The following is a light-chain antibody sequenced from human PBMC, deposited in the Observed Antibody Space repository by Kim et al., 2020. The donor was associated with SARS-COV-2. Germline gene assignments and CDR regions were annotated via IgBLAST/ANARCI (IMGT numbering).Light chain of an antibody. CDR2: GKN. J-gene: IGLJ3*02. CDR1: SLRSYY. CDR3: NSRDSSGNHLV. V-gene: IGLV3-19*01. Sequence: ALGQTVRITCQGNSLRSYYASWYQQKPGQAPVLVIYGKNNRPSGIPHRFSGSSSGNTASLTITGAQAEDEADYYCNSRDSSGNHLVFGGGTQLTVL.